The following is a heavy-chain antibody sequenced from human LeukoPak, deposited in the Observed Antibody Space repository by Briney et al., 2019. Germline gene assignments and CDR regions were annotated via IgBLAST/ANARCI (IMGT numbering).Heavy chain of an antibody. J-gene: IGHJ6*02. Sequence: SEALSLTCAVYGGSFSGYYWSWIRQPPGKGLEWIGEINHSGSTNYNPSLKSRVTISVDTPKNQFSLKLSSVTAADTAVYYCASQIGMDVWGQGTTVTVSS. V-gene: IGHV4-34*01. CDR1: GGSFSGYY. CDR2: INHSGST. CDR3: ASQIGMDV.